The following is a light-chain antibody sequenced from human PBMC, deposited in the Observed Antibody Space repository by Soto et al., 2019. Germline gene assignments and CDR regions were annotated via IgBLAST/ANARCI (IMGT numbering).Light chain of an antibody. J-gene: IGLJ1*01. CDR2: GVS. V-gene: IGLV2-14*01. Sequence: VLTQPASVSGSPGQSITISCTGTSSDVGGYNYVPWYQHHPDKAPKLIIFGVSNRPAGISNRFSGSKSGNMASLTISGLQAEDEADYYCSSYTRRSNIVFGTGTKVTVL. CDR3: SSYTRRSNIV. CDR1: SSDVGGYNY.